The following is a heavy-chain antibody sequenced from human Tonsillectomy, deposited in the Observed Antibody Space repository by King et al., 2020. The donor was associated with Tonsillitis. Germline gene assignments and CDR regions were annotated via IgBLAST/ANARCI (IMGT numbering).Heavy chain of an antibody. CDR3: ARSNYDFWSGYAYYYYMDV. V-gene: IGHV3-7*03. D-gene: IGHD3-3*01. Sequence: VQLVESGGGLVQPGGSLRLSCAASGFTFSSQWMSWVRQAPGKGLEWVANINEDGSEKYYVDSVKGRFTLSRDNAKNSLHLQMNSLRAEDTAVYYCARSNYDFWSGYAYYYYMDVWGKGTTVTVSS. CDR1: GFTFSSQW. CDR2: INEDGSEK. J-gene: IGHJ6*03.